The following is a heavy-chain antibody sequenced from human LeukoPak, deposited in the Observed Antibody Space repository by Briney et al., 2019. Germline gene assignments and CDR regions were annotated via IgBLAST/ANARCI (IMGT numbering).Heavy chain of an antibody. Sequence: PSETLSLTCTVSGGSISSYYWSWIRQPPGKGLEWIGYIYYSGSTNYNPPLKSRVTISVDTSKNQFSLKLSSVTAADTAVYYCAREYYYDSSGYYFDYWGQGTLATVSS. CDR2: IYYSGST. V-gene: IGHV4-59*01. D-gene: IGHD3-22*01. J-gene: IGHJ4*02. CDR1: GGSISSYY. CDR3: AREYYYDSSGYYFDY.